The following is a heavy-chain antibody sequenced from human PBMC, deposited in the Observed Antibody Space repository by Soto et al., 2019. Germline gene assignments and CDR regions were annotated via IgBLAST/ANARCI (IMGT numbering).Heavy chain of an antibody. J-gene: IGHJ2*01. D-gene: IGHD3-16*01. V-gene: IGHV3-23*01. CDR2: ISATGGSI. CDR1: GFYFNNYA. CDR3: AKVAGGLGYFDL. Sequence: GGSLRLSCAVSGFYFNNYAMTWVRQAPGKGLEWVATISATGGSIEYTDSLKGRFTISRDNSKNTLYLQLNGLTSDDTAVHYCAKVAGGLGYFDLWGRGTLVTVSS.